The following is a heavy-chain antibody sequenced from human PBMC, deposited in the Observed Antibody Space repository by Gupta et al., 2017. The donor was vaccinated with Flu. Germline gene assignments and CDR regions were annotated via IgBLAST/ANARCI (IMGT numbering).Heavy chain of an antibody. CDR1: GYTFTDYY. CDR3: ARGMPGYTFGYNYFQY. J-gene: IGHJ4*02. V-gene: IGHV1-46*01. D-gene: IGHD5-18*01. Sequence: QVQVVQSGAEVKKPGASVKLSCKASGYTFTDYYIHWVRQAPGQGLQWMGIINPNGGSTNYAQKFQGRVAMTTDTSTSTVYMELSSLRSEDTAVYYCARGMPGYTFGYNYFQYWCQGALVTVSS. CDR2: INPNGGST.